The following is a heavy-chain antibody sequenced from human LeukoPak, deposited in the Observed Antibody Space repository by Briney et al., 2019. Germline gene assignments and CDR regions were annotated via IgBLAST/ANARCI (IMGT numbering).Heavy chain of an antibody. CDR3: ARGHYDVLAASYKWTPDY. CDR2: ITSGGDYI. CDR1: GFTFNTFN. V-gene: IGHV3-21*01. J-gene: IGHJ4*02. Sequence: GGSLRLSCAASGFTFNTFNMNWVRQAPGKGLEWVSSITSGGDYIYYADSAKGRFTTSRDNAKNSLSLQPNSLRVEDTAVYYCARGHYDVLAASYKWTPDYWGQGTLVTVSS. D-gene: IGHD3-9*01.